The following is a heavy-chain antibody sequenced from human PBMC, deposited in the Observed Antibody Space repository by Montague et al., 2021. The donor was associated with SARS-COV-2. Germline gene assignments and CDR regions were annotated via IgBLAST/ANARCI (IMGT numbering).Heavy chain of an antibody. Sequence: SLRLSCAASGFTFSSYGMHWVRQAPGKGLEWVAVIWYDGSNKYYSDSLSGRFTISRDDAKNSLYLQMHSLRAEDTAVYYCATDQNWAFDCWGQGALVTVSS. V-gene: IGHV3-33*03. CDR1: GFTFSSYG. D-gene: IGHD7-27*01. CDR3: ATDQNWAFDC. J-gene: IGHJ4*02. CDR2: IWYDGSNK.